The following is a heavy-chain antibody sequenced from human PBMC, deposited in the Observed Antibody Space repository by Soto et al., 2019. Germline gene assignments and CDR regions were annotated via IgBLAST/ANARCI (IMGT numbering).Heavy chain of an antibody. Sequence: QVQLQESGPGLVRPSGTLSLTCAVSGDSINSNYCWTWVRQPPGKGLEWIAEIYYSGGTSYNPSPKSGVTISMDKSKNQFSLSLTSVTAADTAMYYCARDTGWGLGYWGQGTLVTVSS. CDR1: GDSINSNYC. V-gene: IGHV4-4*02. D-gene: IGHD6-19*01. CDR2: IYYSGGT. J-gene: IGHJ4*02. CDR3: ARDTGWGLGY.